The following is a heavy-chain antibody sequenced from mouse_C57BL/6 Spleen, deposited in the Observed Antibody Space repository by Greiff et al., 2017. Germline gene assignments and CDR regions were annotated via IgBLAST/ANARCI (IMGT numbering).Heavy chain of an antibody. CDR3: AREDSSGYVGFAY. J-gene: IGHJ3*01. V-gene: IGHV1-4*01. Sequence: QVQLQQSGAELARPGASVKMSCKASGYTFTSYTMHWVKQRPGQGLEWIGYINPSSGYTKYNQKFKDKATLTAAKSSSTAYMQLSSLTSEDSAVYYCAREDSSGYVGFAYWGQGTLVTVSA. CDR1: GYTFTSYT. D-gene: IGHD3-2*02. CDR2: INPSSGYT.